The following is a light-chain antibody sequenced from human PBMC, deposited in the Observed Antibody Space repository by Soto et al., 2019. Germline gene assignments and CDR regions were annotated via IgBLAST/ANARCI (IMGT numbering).Light chain of an antibody. CDR3: QESYTTPLT. Sequence: DIQMTHSPSSLSTSVEDRVTITCRASQSISSYLNWYQQKPGKVPKLLIYAASSLQSGVPSRFSGGGSGTEFNFTISSLQREDSATYYCQESYTTPLTFGGGTKVDIK. V-gene: IGKV1-39*01. CDR2: AAS. J-gene: IGKJ4*01. CDR1: QSISSY.